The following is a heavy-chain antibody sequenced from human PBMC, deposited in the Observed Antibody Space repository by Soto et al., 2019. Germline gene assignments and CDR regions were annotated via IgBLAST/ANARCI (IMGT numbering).Heavy chain of an antibody. V-gene: IGHV3-21*01. CDR1: GFTFSSYS. J-gene: IGHJ4*02. Sequence: PGGSLRLSCAASGFTFSSYSMNWVRQAPGKGLEWVSSISSSGSYMYYADSAKGRFTISRDNAKNSLYLQMNSLRAEDTAVYYCARPNSGTYYHFDYWGQGTLVTVSS. CDR3: ARPNSGTYYHFDY. CDR2: ISSSGSYM. D-gene: IGHD1-26*01.